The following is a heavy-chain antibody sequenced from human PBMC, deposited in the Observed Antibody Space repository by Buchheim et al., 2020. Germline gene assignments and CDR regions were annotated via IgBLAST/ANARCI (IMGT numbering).Heavy chain of an antibody. CDR1: GFTFSSYG. J-gene: IGHJ6*02. V-gene: IGHV3-30*18. D-gene: IGHD6-6*01. CDR2: ISYDGSNK. Sequence: QVQLVESGGGVVQPGRSLRLSCAASGFTFSSYGMHWVRQAPGKGLEWVAVISYDGSNKYYADSVKGRFTISRDNSKNTLYLQMNSLRAEDTAVYYCAKDRLTAVQAARGYYYGMDVWGQGTT. CDR3: AKDRLTAVQAARGYYYGMDV.